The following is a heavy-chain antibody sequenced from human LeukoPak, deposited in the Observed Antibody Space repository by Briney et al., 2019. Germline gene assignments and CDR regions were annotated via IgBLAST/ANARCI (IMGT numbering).Heavy chain of an antibody. V-gene: IGHV1-69*01. D-gene: IGHD2-15*01. CDR1: GGTFSSYA. J-gene: IGHJ4*02. Sequence: SVKVSCKASGGTFSSYAISWVRQAPGQGLEWMGGIIPIFGTANYAQKFQGRVTITADESTSTAYMELSSLRSEDTAVYYCARAGGYCSGGSCYTYLDYWGQGTLVTVSS. CDR2: IIPIFGTA. CDR3: ARAGGYCSGGSCYTYLDY.